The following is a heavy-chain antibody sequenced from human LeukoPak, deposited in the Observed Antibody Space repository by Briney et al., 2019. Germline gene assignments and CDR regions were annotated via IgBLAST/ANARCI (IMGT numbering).Heavy chain of an antibody. D-gene: IGHD1-1*01. CDR3: VRDSLQLDVWWDDTFDS. V-gene: IGHV4-59*02. Sequence: SETLSCNATGSTGTGSRYYWIWHRHPPGHGLEGIVHTNYSGTTNSNPSLSGRVTISVDTSKNQFSVKLSSVTAADTAVYYCVRDSLQLDVWWDDTFDSWGQGTMVTVSS. CDR2: TNYSGTT. J-gene: IGHJ3*02. CDR1: TGTGSRYY.